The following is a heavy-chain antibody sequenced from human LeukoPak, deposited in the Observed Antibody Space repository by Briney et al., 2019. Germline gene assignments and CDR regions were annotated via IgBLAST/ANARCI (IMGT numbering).Heavy chain of an antibody. CDR3: GRDALVGYFSYYYMDV. Sequence: SETLSLTCSVSGGSISSYYWGWIRQPAGKGLEWIGRIYTSGSTNYNPSLKSRVTMSVDTSKNQFSLKLSSVTAADTAVYYCGRDALVGYFSYYYMDVWGKGTTVTVSS. J-gene: IGHJ6*03. CDR2: IYTSGST. V-gene: IGHV4-4*07. CDR1: GGSISSYY. D-gene: IGHD2-15*01.